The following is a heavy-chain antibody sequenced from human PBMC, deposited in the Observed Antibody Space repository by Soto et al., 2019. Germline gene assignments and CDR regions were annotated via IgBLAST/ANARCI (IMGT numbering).Heavy chain of an antibody. D-gene: IGHD2-2*02. J-gene: IGHJ5*02. CDR1: GGSFSGYY. V-gene: IGHV4-59*08. CDR2: IYYSGST. CDR3: ARGYCSSTICYIWDNWFDP. Sequence: SETLSLTCAVYGGSFSGYYWSWIRQPPGKGLEWIGYIYYSGSTNYNPSLKSRVTISVDTSKNQFSLKLSSVTAADTAVYYCARGYCSSTICYIWDNWFDPWGQGTLVTVSS.